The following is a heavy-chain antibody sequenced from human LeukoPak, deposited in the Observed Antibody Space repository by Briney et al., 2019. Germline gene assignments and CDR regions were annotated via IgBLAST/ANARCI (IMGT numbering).Heavy chain of an antibody. D-gene: IGHD3/OR15-3a*01. Sequence: SGGSLRLSCAASGFTFSSYEMNWVRQAPGKGLEWVSYISSSGSTIYYADSVKGRFTISRDNSKNTLYLQMNSLRAEDTAVYYCARDLNWNYLDYWGQGTLVTVSS. CDR3: ARDLNWNYLDY. J-gene: IGHJ4*02. CDR2: ISSSGSTI. CDR1: GFTFSSYE. V-gene: IGHV3-48*03.